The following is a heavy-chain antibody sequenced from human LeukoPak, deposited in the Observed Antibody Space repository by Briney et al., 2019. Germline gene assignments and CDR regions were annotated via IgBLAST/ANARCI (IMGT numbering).Heavy chain of an antibody. D-gene: IGHD6-19*01. CDR3: VKEDAVAGHYFDY. V-gene: IGHV3-64D*09. CDR2: ISSNGGGT. Sequence: GGSLRLSCSASGFTFSASAMHWVRQAPGKGLEYVSAISSNGGGTYYADSLKGRFTISRDNSKNTLYLQMTSLRTEDTAVYYCVKEDAVAGHYFDYWGQGTLVTVSS. CDR1: GFTFSASA. J-gene: IGHJ4*02.